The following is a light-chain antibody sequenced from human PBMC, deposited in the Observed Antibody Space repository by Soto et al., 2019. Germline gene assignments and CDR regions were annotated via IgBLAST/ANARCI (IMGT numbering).Light chain of an antibody. J-gene: IGLJ3*02. Sequence: QSVLTQPASVSGSPGQSITISCSGTSNDIGSDRFVSWYQQHPGTVPKVMIYEGTKRPSGVSNRFSGSKSGNTASLTISGLQAEDEADYYCASYAGDSTMVFGGGTKLTVL. V-gene: IGLV2-23*01. CDR3: ASYAGDSTMV. CDR2: EGT. CDR1: SNDIGSDRF.